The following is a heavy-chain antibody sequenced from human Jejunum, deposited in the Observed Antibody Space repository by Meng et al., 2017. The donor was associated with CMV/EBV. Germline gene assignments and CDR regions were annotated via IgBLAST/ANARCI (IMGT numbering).Heavy chain of an antibody. CDR3: ARAGSYRFDY. J-gene: IGHJ4*01. Sequence: VGSGGGLVQPGGALRLSCATSGFTFSIYWVLWVRQAPGKGLVWVSSINTDGKTINYADSVKGRFTISRDDAKNTLYLQMNSLTAEDTALYYCARAGSYRFDYWGHGTLVTVSS. V-gene: IGHV3-74*01. D-gene: IGHD3-10*01. CDR2: INTDGKTI. CDR1: GFTFSIYW.